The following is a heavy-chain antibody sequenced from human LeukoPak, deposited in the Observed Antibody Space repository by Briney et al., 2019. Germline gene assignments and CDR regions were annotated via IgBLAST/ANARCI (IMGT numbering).Heavy chain of an antibody. J-gene: IGHJ4*02. CDR1: GFTLNNYA. D-gene: IGHD4-17*01. CDR3: ATYGRHFAS. Sequence: PGGSLRLSCAASGFTLNNYAMSWVRQAPGKGLEWVSLVSSSGDKTYYPESVKGRFTISRDNSKNTLYLQMNSLRAEDTAVYYCATYGRHFASWGQGTLVTVSP. V-gene: IGHV3-23*01. CDR2: VSSSGDKT.